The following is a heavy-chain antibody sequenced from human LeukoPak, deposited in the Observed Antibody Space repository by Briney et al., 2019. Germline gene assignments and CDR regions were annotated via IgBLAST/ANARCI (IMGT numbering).Heavy chain of an antibody. CDR2: IYSDGNT. J-gene: IGHJ3*02. CDR1: GFTVSNNR. V-gene: IGHV3-53*01. Sequence: PGGSLRLSCAASGFTVSNNRLSWVRQAPGMGLEWVSTIYSDGNTYYADSVKGRFTISRDNSKNTLYLQMNSLRAEDTAVYYCARGRHDDYYDSSGYSGAFDIWGQGTMVTVSS. D-gene: IGHD3-22*01. CDR3: ARGRHDDYYDSSGYSGAFDI.